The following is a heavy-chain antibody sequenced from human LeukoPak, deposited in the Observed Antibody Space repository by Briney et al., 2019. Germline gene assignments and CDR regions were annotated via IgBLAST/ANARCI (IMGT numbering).Heavy chain of an antibody. J-gene: IGHJ4*02. CDR1: GGSISSYY. Sequence: PSETLSLTCTVSGGSISSYYWSWIRQPPGKGLEWIGYIYYSGSTNYNPSLKSRVTISVDTSKNQFSLKLSSVTAADTAVYYCAREDTAMVTGLDYWGQGTLVTVSS. V-gene: IGHV4-59*01. D-gene: IGHD5-18*01. CDR2: IYYSGST. CDR3: AREDTAMVTGLDY.